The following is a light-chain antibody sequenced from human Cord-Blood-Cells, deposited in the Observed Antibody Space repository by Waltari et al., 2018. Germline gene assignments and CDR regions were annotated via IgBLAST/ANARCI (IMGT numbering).Light chain of an antibody. J-gene: IGLJ3*02. CDR1: SSNIGSNY. CDR3: AAWDDSLSGPV. V-gene: IGLV1-47*01. Sequence: QSVLTQPPSASGTPGQRVTISCSGSSSNIGSNYVYWYQQLPGTAPKLLIYRNNQRPSGVPDRFSGSNSGTSASLAISGLRSEDEADYYCAAWDDSLSGPVFCGGTKLTVL. CDR2: RNN.